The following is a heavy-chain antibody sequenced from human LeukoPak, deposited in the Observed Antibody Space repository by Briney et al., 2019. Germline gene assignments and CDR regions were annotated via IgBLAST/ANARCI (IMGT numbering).Heavy chain of an antibody. J-gene: IGHJ4*02. D-gene: IGHD4-17*01. CDR3: ARVLDYGDYNFDY. CDR1: GGSISSGGYY. CDR2: IYYSGST. V-gene: IGHV4-31*03. Sequence: PSQTLTLTCTVSGGSISSGGYYWSWLRQHPGQGLEWIGYIYYSGSTYYNPSLKSRVTISVDTSKNQFSLKLSSVTAADTAVYYCARVLDYGDYNFDYWGQGTLVTVSS.